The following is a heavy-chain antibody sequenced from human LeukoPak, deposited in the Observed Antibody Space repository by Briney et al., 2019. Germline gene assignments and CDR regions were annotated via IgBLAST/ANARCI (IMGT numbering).Heavy chain of an antibody. Sequence: GGSLRLSCAASGFTFSSYAMHWVRQAPGKGLEWVAVISYDGSNKYYADSVKGRFTISRDNSKNTLYLQMNSLRAEDTAVYYCARGKPPTGGDYGDYFDYWGQGTLVTVSS. J-gene: IGHJ4*02. CDR3: ARGKPPTGGDYGDYFDY. D-gene: IGHD4-17*01. CDR1: GFTFSSYA. CDR2: ISYDGSNK. V-gene: IGHV3-30-3*01.